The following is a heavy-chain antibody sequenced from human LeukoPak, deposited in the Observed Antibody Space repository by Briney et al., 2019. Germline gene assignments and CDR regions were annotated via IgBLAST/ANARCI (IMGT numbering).Heavy chain of an antibody. J-gene: IGHJ4*02. D-gene: IGHD4-17*01. CDR1: GYTFTSYA. Sequence: GASVKVSCKASGYTFTSYAMNWVRQAPGQGLEWMGWINTNTGNPTYAQGFTGRFVFSLDTSVSTAYLQISSLKAEDTAVYYCALYGDYVFDAYYFDYWGQGTLVTVSS. CDR3: ALYGDYVFDAYYFDY. V-gene: IGHV7-4-1*02. CDR2: INTNTGNP.